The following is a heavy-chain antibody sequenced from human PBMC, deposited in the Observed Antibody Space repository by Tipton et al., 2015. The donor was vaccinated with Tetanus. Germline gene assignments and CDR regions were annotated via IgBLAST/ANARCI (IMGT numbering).Heavy chain of an antibody. Sequence: QLVQSGAEVKKPGASVKVSCKASGYTFTSYYMHWVRQAPGQGLEWMGIINPSGGSTSYAQKFQGRVTMTRDTSTSTVYMERSSLRSEDTAVYYCARVFIAVAGPNWFDPWGQGTLVAVSS. V-gene: IGHV1-46*01. CDR3: ARVFIAVAGPNWFDP. D-gene: IGHD6-19*01. J-gene: IGHJ5*02. CDR2: INPSGGST. CDR1: GYTFTSYY.